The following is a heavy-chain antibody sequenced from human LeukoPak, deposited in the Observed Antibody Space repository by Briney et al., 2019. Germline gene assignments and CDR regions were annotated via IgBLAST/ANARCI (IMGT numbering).Heavy chain of an antibody. CDR3: AKDPEF. V-gene: IGHV3-23*01. Sequence: GGSLRLSCVVSGFTFSSQAMGWVRQAPGKGLEWIAGISESGDVTFHVDSVKGRFTISRDNSRNTLFLQMDSLRVEDTAVYYCAKDPEFWGQGTLVTAPS. J-gene: IGHJ4*02. CDR1: GFTFSSQA. CDR2: ISESGDVT. D-gene: IGHD3-10*01.